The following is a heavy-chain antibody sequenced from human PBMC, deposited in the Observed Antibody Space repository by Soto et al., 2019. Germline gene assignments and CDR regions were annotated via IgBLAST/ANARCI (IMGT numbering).Heavy chain of an antibody. V-gene: IGHV4-31*03. D-gene: IGHD6-19*01. CDR3: VRDRALDSSGHWFDS. Sequence: SETLSLTCTVSGRPVSSGGYYWTWIRPFPGKGLEWIGYIYHIGSPSYNPSLKSRLSMSLDASKNQFSLNLTSVTAADTAIYYCVRDRALDSSGHWFDSWGQGTLVTVSS. CDR1: GRPVSSGGYY. CDR2: IYHIGSP. J-gene: IGHJ5*01.